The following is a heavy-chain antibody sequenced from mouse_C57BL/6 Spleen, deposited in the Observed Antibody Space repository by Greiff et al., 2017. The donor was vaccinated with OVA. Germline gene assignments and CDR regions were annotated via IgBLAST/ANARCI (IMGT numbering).Heavy chain of an antibody. Sequence: DVKLVESGGGLVKPGGSLKLSCAASGFTFSSYAMSWVRQTPEKRLEWVATISDGGSYTYYPDNVKGRFTISRDNAKNNLYLQMSHLKSEDTAMYYCARDMVRGFAYWGQGTLVTVSA. J-gene: IGHJ3*01. CDR3: ARDMVRGFAY. CDR1: GFTFSSYA. V-gene: IGHV5-4*01. D-gene: IGHD2-2*01. CDR2: ISDGGSYT.